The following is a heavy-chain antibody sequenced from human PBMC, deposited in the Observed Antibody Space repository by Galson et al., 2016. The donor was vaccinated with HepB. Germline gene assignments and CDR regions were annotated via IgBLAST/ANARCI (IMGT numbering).Heavy chain of an antibody. J-gene: IGHJ4*02. CDR2: ISDNGHAT. V-gene: IGHV3-23*01. D-gene: IGHD1-14*01. CDR3: AKCPPGTRGSLDS. CDR1: GFTFNSYA. Sequence: SLRLSCAGSGFTFNSYAMNWVRQAPGKGLEWISLISDNGHATYYADPVRGRFSIARDNSKNTLYLQMNSLGADDTAVYYCAKCPPGTRGSLDSWGQGTLVTVSS.